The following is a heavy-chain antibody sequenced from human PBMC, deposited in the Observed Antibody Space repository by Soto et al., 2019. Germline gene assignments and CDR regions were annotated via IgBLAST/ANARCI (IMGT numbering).Heavy chain of an antibody. V-gene: IGHV3-30*18. CDR3: AKDRGGDSSGYYPNWFDP. J-gene: IGHJ5*02. D-gene: IGHD3-22*01. Sequence: GGSLRLSWAASGFTFSSYGMRWVRQAPGKGLEWVAVISYDGSNKYYADSVKGRFTISRDNSKNTLYLQMNSLRAEDTAVYYCAKDRGGDSSGYYPNWFDPWGQGTLVTVSS. CDR1: GFTFSSYG. CDR2: ISYDGSNK.